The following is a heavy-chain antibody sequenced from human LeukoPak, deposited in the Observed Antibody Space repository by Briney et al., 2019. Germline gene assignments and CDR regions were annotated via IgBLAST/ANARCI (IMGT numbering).Heavy chain of an antibody. J-gene: IGHJ3*02. D-gene: IGHD3-16*01. CDR2: IYTSGST. Sequence: SETLSLTCTVSGGSISSDYWSWIRQPAGQGLEWIGRIYTSGSTNYNPSLKSRVTMSVDTSKNQFSLKLSSVTAADTAVYYCARESGGETNGAFDIWGQGTMVTVSS. CDR3: ARESGGETNGAFDI. V-gene: IGHV4-4*07. CDR1: GGSISSDY.